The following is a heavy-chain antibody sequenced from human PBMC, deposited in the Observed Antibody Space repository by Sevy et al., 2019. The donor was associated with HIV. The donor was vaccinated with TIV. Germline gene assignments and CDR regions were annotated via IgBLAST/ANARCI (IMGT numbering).Heavy chain of an antibody. CDR1: GFTFRSYW. J-gene: IGHJ4*02. CDR2: INQDGSEK. CDR3: ARSLDY. Sequence: GGSLRLSCVASGFTFRSYWRNWLRQAPGKALESVANINQDGSEKFYLDSVKGRFTISRDNAKNSVFLQMDSLRAEDTAVYYCARSLDYWGQGSLVTVSS. V-gene: IGHV3-7*01.